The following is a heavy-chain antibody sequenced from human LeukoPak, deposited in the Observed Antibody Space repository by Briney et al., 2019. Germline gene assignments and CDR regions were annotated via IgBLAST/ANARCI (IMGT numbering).Heavy chain of an antibody. CDR1: GFTFSSYG. V-gene: IGHV3-30*02. CDR2: IRYDGSNK. Sequence: GGSLRLSCAASGFTFSSYGMHWVRQAPGKGLEWVAFIRYDGSNKYYADSVRGRFTISRDNSKNTLYLQMNSLRAEDTAVYCCAKMVEYYDFWSGYYNFDYWGQGTLVTVSS. J-gene: IGHJ4*02. D-gene: IGHD3-3*01. CDR3: AKMVEYYDFWSGYYNFDY.